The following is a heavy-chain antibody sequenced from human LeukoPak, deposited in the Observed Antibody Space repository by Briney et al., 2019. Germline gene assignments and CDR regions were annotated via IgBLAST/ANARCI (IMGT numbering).Heavy chain of an antibody. V-gene: IGHV3-11*04. D-gene: IGHD2-2*02. CDR3: ARGVHCSSTSCYIGRFDP. J-gene: IGHJ5*02. CDR2: ISSSGSTI. Sequence: GGSLRLSCAASGFTFSDYYMSWIRQAPGKGLEWVSYISSSGSTIYYAHPVKGRFTISRDNAKNSLYLQMNSLSAEDTAVYYCARGVHCSSTSCYIGRFDPWGQGTLVTVSS. CDR1: GFTFSDYY.